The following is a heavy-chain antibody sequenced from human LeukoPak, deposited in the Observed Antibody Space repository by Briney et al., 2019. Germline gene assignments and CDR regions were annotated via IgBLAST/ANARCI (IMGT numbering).Heavy chain of an antibody. CDR1: GYTFTGYY. CDR2: INPNSGGT. Sequence: ASVKVSCKAPGYTFTGYYMHWVRQAPARGREWMGWINPNSGGTNYAQKFQGRVTMTRDTSISTAYMELSRLRSDDTAVYYCARDYYSGYRNWFDPWGQGTLVTVSS. V-gene: IGHV1-2*02. J-gene: IGHJ5*02. D-gene: IGHD2/OR15-2a*01. CDR3: ARDYYSGYRNWFDP.